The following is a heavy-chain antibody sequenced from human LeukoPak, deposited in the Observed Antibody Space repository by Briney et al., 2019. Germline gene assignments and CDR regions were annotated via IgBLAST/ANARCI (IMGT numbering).Heavy chain of an antibody. CDR2: VTTKPNNYAT. CDR1: GFIFSGSD. D-gene: IGHD3-22*01. Sequence: PGGSLKLSCAASGFIFSGSDMHWVRQASGRGLEWVGRVTTKPNNYATTYGASVKGRFTISRDDSANTAYLQMNSLKTEDTAVYYCTTDRSGHYWGQGTLVTVSS. V-gene: IGHV3-73*01. CDR3: TTDRSGHY. J-gene: IGHJ4*02.